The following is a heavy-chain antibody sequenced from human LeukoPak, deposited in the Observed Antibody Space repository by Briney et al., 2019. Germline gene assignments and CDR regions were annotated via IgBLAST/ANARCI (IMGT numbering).Heavy chain of an antibody. D-gene: IGHD3-22*01. CDR3: ARDKDSSGYYNWFDP. CDR1: GYTFTSYG. CDR2: ISAYNGNT. Sequence: GASVKVSCKASGYTFTSYGISWGRQAPGQWLEWMGWISAYNGNTNYAQKLQGRVTMTTDTSPSTAYMELRSLRSDDTAVYYCARDKDSSGYYNWFDPWGQGTLVTVSS. V-gene: IGHV1-18*01. J-gene: IGHJ5*02.